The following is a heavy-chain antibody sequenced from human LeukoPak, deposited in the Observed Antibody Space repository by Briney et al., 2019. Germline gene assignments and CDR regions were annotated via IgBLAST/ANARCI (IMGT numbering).Heavy chain of an antibody. D-gene: IGHD6-19*01. Sequence: ASVKVSCKASGYTFTSYGISWVRQAPGQGLEWMGWISAYNGNTNYAQKFQGRVTMTRDTSISTAYMELSRLRSDDTAVYYCARGVPVADTIGFDYWGQGTLVTVSS. CDR3: ARGVPVADTIGFDY. V-gene: IGHV1-18*01. J-gene: IGHJ4*02. CDR2: ISAYNGNT. CDR1: GYTFTSYG.